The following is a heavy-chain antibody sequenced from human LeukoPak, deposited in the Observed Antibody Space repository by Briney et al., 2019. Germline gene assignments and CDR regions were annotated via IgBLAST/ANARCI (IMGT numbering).Heavy chain of an antibody. CDR3: ARTAWFGELFGYYGMDV. D-gene: IGHD3-10*01. Sequence: GASVKVSCKASGYTFTSYDINWVRQATGQGLEWMGWMNPNSGNTGYAQKFQGRVNMTRNTSISTAYMELSSLRSEDTAVYYCARTAWFGELFGYYGMDVWGQGTTVTVSS. CDR2: MNPNSGNT. CDR1: GYTFTSYD. V-gene: IGHV1-8*01. J-gene: IGHJ6*02.